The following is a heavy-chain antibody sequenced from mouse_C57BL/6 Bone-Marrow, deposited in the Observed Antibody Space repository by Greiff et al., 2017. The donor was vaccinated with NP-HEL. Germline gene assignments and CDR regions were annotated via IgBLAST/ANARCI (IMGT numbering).Heavy chain of an antibody. CDR1: GYTFTSYD. Sequence: QVQLKQSGPELVKPGASVKLSCKASGYTFTSYDINWVKQRPGQGLEWIGWIYPRDGSTKYNEKFKGKATLNVGTSSSTAYMELHSLTSEDSAVYFCASGVYYYGSSYDYFDYWGQGTTLTVSS. CDR2: IYPRDGST. J-gene: IGHJ2*01. V-gene: IGHV1-85*01. D-gene: IGHD1-1*01. CDR3: ASGVYYYGSSYDYFDY.